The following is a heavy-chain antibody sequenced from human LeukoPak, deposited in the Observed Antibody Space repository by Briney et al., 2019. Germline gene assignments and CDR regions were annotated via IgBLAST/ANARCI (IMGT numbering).Heavy chain of an antibody. CDR1: GFTFSSYG. V-gene: IGHV3-33*06. D-gene: IGHD6-13*01. J-gene: IGHJ1*01. CDR2: IWYDGSNK. Sequence: GGSLRLSCAASGFTFSSYGMHWVRQAPGKGLEWVAVIWYDGSNKYYADSVKGRFTISRDNSKNTLYLQMSSLRAEDTAVYYCANVIIVAAGYEYFQHWGQGTVVSVSS. CDR3: ANVIIVAAGYEYFQH.